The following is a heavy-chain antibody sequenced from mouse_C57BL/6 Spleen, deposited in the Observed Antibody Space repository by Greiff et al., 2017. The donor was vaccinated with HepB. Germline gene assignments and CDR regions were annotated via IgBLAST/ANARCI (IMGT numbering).Heavy chain of an antibody. Sequence: VQLKESGPGLVKPSQSLSLTCSVTGYSITSGYYWNWIRQFPGNKLEWMGYISYDGSNNYNPSLKNRISITRDTSKNQFFLKLNSVTTEDTATYYCARITTVVAYYFDYWGQGTTLTVSS. CDR3: ARITTVVAYYFDY. CDR2: ISYDGSN. V-gene: IGHV3-6*01. J-gene: IGHJ2*01. CDR1: GYSITSGYY. D-gene: IGHD1-1*01.